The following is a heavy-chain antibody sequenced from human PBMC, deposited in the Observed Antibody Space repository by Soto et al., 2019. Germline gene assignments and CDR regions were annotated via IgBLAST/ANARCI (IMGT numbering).Heavy chain of an antibody. CDR1: GFTFSSYA. Sequence: EVQLLESGGGLVQPGGSLRLSCAASGFTFSSYAMSWVRQAPGKGLEWVSAISGSGGSTYYADPVKGRFTISRDNSKNTLYLQMNSLRAEDTAVYYCAKDIAAAGTGRVDYWGQGTLVTVSS. CDR2: ISGSGGST. V-gene: IGHV3-23*01. CDR3: AKDIAAAGTGRVDY. D-gene: IGHD6-13*01. J-gene: IGHJ4*02.